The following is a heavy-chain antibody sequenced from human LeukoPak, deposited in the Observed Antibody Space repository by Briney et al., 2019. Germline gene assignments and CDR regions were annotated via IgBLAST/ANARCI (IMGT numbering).Heavy chain of an antibody. J-gene: IGHJ4*02. D-gene: IGHD1-26*01. V-gene: IGHV3-23*01. Sequence: PGGSLRLSCTVSGITFGDCGMSWFRQAPGKGLEWVSAISGSGGSTYYADSVKGRFTISRDNSKNTLYLQMNSLRAEDTAVYYCASLIVGATRSFDYWAREPWSPSPQ. CDR2: ISGSGGST. CDR3: ASLIVGATRSFDY. CDR1: GITFGDCG.